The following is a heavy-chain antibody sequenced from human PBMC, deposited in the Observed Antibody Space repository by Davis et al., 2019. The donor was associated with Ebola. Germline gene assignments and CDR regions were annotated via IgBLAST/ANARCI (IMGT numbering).Heavy chain of an antibody. V-gene: IGHV1-69*05. CDR2: IIPIFGTA. CDR3: ARCITMIVVESWFDP. Sequence: AASVKVSCKASGGTFSSYAISWVRQAPGQGLEWMGGIIPIFGTANYAQKFQGRVTMTTDTSTSTAYMELRSLRSDDTAVYYCARCITMIVVESWFDPWGQGTLVTVSS. J-gene: IGHJ5*02. D-gene: IGHD3-22*01. CDR1: GGTFSSYA.